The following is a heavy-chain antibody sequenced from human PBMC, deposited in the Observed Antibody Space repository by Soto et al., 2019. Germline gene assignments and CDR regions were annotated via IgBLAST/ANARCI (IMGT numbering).Heavy chain of an antibody. CDR3: TPPPPPTVALVLPIHP. V-gene: IGHV4-4*02. D-gene: IGHD3-22*01. J-gene: IGHJ4*02. CDR2: VYHTGST. Sequence: QVQLQQSGPRLARPSGTLSLTCVVSGGSISSTNWWTWVRQTPGKGLEWIGEVYHTGSTKYNPSLNTRVTIALDNSHRRLPPRLKPLHHSNTAVYYSTPPPPPTVALVLPIHPWRQGTMVTVSS. CDR1: GGSISSTNW.